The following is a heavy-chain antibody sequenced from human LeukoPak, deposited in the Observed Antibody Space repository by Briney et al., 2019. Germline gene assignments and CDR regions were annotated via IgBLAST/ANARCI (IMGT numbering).Heavy chain of an antibody. J-gene: IGHJ4*02. CDR3: AKDLGRYRNNYFDY. V-gene: IGHV3-23*01. CDR1: GFXFNSYA. D-gene: IGHD1-26*01. Sequence: GGSLRLSCAASGFXFNSYAISWVRQAPEKGLEWVAPISGSGGGTYYADSVKGRFTISRDDSKNTLYLQMNSLRAEDMAVYYCAKDLGRYRNNYFDYWGQGTLVTVSS. CDR2: ISGSGGGT.